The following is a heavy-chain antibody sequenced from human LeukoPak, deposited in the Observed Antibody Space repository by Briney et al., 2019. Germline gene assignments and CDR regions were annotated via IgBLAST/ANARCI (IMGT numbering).Heavy chain of an antibody. V-gene: IGHV3-23*01. Sequence: GGSLRLSCAASGFTFSSYAMNWVRQAPGKGLEWVSVISGSGGSTYYADSVKGRFTISRDNSKNTLDLQMSSLRAEDTAVYYCARRGHGYGSPFDYWGQGTLVTVSS. CDR1: GFTFSSYA. J-gene: IGHJ4*02. D-gene: IGHD5-18*01. CDR2: ISGSGGST. CDR3: ARRGHGYGSPFDY.